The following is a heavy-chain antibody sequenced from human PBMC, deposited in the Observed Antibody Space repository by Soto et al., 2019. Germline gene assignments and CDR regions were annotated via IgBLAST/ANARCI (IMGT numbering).Heavy chain of an antibody. V-gene: IGHV2-5*02. Sequence: QITLKESGPTLVEPTQTLTLTCSFSGFSLTNSGVGVGWFRQAPGKALECLGIIYWDNDRRYNPSLKTRLTITKDTSKNQVVLSMTYMEPVETGTYYCAHRLSYSAWDVGWFDSWGQGTPVTVS. D-gene: IGHD2-15*01. CDR3: AHRLSYSAWDVGWFDS. J-gene: IGHJ5*01. CDR1: GFSLTNSGVG. CDR2: IYWDNDR.